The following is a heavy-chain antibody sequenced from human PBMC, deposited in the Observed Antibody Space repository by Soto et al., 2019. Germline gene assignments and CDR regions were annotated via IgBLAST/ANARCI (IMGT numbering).Heavy chain of an antibody. V-gene: IGHV3-48*01. CDR3: ARDLGSSWYPEYFQH. CDR2: VTSSSSTI. Sequence: GGSLRLSCAASGFTFSSYSMNWVRQAPGKGLEWVSYVTSSSSTIYYADSVKGRFTISRDNAKNSLYLQMNSLRAEDTAVYYCARDLGSSWYPEYFQHWGQGTLVTVSS. D-gene: IGHD6-13*01. CDR1: GFTFSSYS. J-gene: IGHJ1*01.